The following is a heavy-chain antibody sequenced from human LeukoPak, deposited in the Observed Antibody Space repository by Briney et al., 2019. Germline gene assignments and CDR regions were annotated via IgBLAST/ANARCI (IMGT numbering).Heavy chain of an antibody. CDR2: INPSGGST. V-gene: IGHV1-46*01. J-gene: IGHJ4*02. CDR1: GYTFTSYY. Sequence: RASVKVSCKASGYTFTSYYMHWVRQAPGQGLEWMGIINPSGGSTGYAQKFQGRVTMTRDMSTSTVYMELSSLRAEDTAVYYCAKDFDPWERVVITYFDYWGQGTLVTVSS. CDR3: AKDFDPWERVVITYFDY. D-gene: IGHD3-22*01.